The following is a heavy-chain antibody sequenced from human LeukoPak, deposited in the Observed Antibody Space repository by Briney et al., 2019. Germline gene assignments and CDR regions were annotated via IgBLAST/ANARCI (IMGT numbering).Heavy chain of an antibody. CDR1: GFTFSSYG. Sequence: GGSLRLSCAASGFTFSSYGMHWVRQTPGKGLEWVAFIRYDGSNKYYADSVKGRFTISRDNAKNSLYLQMNSLRAEDTAVYYCAIVQSYYPVLPDEPFDYWGQGTLVTVSS. J-gene: IGHJ4*02. D-gene: IGHD1-26*01. CDR2: IRYDGSNK. CDR3: AIVQSYYPVLPDEPFDY. V-gene: IGHV3-30*02.